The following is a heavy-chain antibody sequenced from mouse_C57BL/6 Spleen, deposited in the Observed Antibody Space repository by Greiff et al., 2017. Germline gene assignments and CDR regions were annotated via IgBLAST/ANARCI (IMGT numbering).Heavy chain of an antibody. J-gene: IGHJ3*01. CDR1: GYTFTSYG. D-gene: IGHD1-1*01. CDR3: ARGTDGSSPWFAY. Sequence: QVQLQQSGAELARPGASVKLSCKASGYTFTSYGISWVKQRTGQGLEWIGEIYPRSGNTYYNKKFKGKATLTADKSSSTAYMELRSLTSEDSAVYVCARGTDGSSPWFAYWGQGTLVTVSA. V-gene: IGHV1-81*01. CDR2: IYPRSGNT.